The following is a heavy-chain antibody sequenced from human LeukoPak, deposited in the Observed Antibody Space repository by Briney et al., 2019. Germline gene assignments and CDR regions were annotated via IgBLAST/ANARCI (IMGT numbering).Heavy chain of an antibody. CDR2: IIPIFGIA. CDR3: ARVRTGYCSSTSCPRNFDY. J-gene: IGHJ4*02. Sequence: SVKVSCKASGGTFSSYAISWVRQAPGQGLEWMGRIIPIFGIANYAQKFQGRVTITADKSTSTAYMELSSLRSDDTAVYYCARVRTGYCSSTSCPRNFDYWGQGTLVTVSS. CDR1: GGTFSSYA. V-gene: IGHV1-69*04. D-gene: IGHD2-2*01.